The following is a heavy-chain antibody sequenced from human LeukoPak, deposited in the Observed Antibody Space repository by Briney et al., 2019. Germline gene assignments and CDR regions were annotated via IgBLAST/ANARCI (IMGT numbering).Heavy chain of an antibody. CDR2: LSGSGATT. Sequence: GGSLRLSCAASGFTFSSYAMSWVRQAPGEGLEWVSALSGSGATTYNADSVKGRFTISRDNSKNTLYLQMNSLKAEDTAIYYCAKARGSGDIYYDSSGYSAVFDYWGQGTLVTVSS. V-gene: IGHV3-23*01. CDR3: AKARGSGDIYYDSSGYSAVFDY. CDR1: GFTFSSYA. D-gene: IGHD3-22*01. J-gene: IGHJ4*02.